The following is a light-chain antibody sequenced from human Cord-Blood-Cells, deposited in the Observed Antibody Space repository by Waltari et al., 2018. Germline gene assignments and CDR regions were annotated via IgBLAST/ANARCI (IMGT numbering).Light chain of an antibody. CDR3: SSYTSSSTWV. Sequence: QSALTQPASVSGSPGQSSTISCTGTSSDVGGYNYVPWYQQHPGKAPKLMIYDVSKRPSGVSNRFSGSKSGNTASLTISGLQAEDEADYYCSSYTSSSTWVFGGGTKLTVL. V-gene: IGLV2-14*01. CDR1: SSDVGGYNY. J-gene: IGLJ3*02. CDR2: DVS.